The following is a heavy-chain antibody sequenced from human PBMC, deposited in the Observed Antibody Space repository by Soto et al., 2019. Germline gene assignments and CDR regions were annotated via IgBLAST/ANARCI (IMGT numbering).Heavy chain of an antibody. J-gene: IGHJ6*03. CDR2: MNPNSGNT. CDR1: GYTFTSYD. CDR3: ARGLEIAAAGKHYYYYMDV. D-gene: IGHD6-13*01. V-gene: IGHV1-8*01. Sequence: ASVKVSCKASGYTFTSYDINWVRQATGQGLEWMGWMNPNSGNTGYAQKFQGRVTMTRNTSISTVYMELSSLSFEDTAVFYFARGLEIAAAGKHYYYYMDVWGKGTTVTVSS.